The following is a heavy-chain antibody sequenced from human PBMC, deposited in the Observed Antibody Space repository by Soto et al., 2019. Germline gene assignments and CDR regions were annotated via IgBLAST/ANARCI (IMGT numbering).Heavy chain of an antibody. D-gene: IGHD6-13*01. Sequence: EVQLLESGGGLVQPGGSLRLSCAASGFTFSSYAMSWVRQAPGKGLEWVSAISGSGGRTYYADSVKGRFTISRDNSKNTLYLQMHSLRAEDTAGYYCAKDDEYSTSWLSSHNRFDPWGQGTLVTVSS. CDR1: GFTFSSYA. J-gene: IGHJ5*02. V-gene: IGHV3-23*01. CDR3: AKDDEYSTSWLSSHNRFDP. CDR2: ISGSGGRT.